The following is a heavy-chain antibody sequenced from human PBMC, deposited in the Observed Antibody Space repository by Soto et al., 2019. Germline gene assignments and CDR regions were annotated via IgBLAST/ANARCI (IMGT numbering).Heavy chain of an antibody. CDR2: ISWNSGSI. CDR1: GFTFDDYA. J-gene: IGHJ4*02. D-gene: IGHD2-2*01. V-gene: IGHV3-9*01. CDR3: AKATRYCSSTSCYADFDY. Sequence: EVQLVESGGGLVQPGRSLSLSCAASGFTFDDYAMHWVRQAPGKGLEWVSGISWNSGSIGYADSVKGRFTISRDNAKNSLYLQMNSLRAEDTALYYCAKATRYCSSTSCYADFDYWGQGTLVTVSS.